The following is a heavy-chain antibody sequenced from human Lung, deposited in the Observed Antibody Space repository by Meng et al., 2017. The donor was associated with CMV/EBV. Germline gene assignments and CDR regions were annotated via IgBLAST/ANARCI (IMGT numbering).Heavy chain of an antibody. CDR1: GGTFSSYA. J-gene: IGHJ6*02. V-gene: IGHV1-69*05. CDR2: IIPIFGTA. Sequence: SXXVSXKASGGTFSSYAISWVRQAPGQGLEWMGGIIPIFGTANYAQKFQGRVTITTDESTSTAYMELSSLRSEDTAVYYCAREGGCSSTSCYYYYGMAVWGPWNXVNGAS. CDR3: AREGGCSSTSCYYYYGMAV. D-gene: IGHD2-2*01.